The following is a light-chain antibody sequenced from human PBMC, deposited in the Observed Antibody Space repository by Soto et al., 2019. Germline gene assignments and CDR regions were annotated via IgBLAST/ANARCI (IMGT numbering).Light chain of an antibody. CDR3: QQYNPYSPWT. CDR2: KAS. V-gene: IGKV1-5*03. Sequence: DIQMTQSPSTLSASVGDRVTITCRASQSISSWLAWYQQKPGKAPKLLISKASSLESGVPSRFSGSGSGTEFTLTISSLQPDDFATYYCQQYNPYSPWTFGQGTKVDIK. J-gene: IGKJ1*01. CDR1: QSISSW.